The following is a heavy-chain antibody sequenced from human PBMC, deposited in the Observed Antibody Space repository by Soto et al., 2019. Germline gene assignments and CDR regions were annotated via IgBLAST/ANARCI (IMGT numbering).Heavy chain of an antibody. CDR3: ARDSRSSGWLSNYYGMDV. CDR2: ISSSSSYT. D-gene: IGHD6-19*01. V-gene: IGHV3-21*01. Sequence: GGSLRLSCAASGFTFSSYSMNWVRQAPGKGLEWVSSISSSSSYTYYADSVKGRFTISRDNAKNSLYLQMNSLRAEDTAVYYCARDSRSSGWLSNYYGMDVWGQGTTVTVSS. CDR1: GFTFSSYS. J-gene: IGHJ6*02.